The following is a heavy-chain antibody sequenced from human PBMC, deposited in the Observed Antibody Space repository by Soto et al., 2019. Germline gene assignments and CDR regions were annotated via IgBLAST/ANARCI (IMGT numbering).Heavy chain of an antibody. D-gene: IGHD6-6*01. CDR3: ARDLHAGGYSSSYSAFDY. J-gene: IGHJ4*02. CDR2: INAGNGNT. V-gene: IGHV1-3*01. Sequence: ASVKVSCKASGYTLTSYAMHWVRQEPEQRLEWMGWINAGNGNTKYSQKFQGRVTITRDTSASTAYMELSSLRSEDTAVYYCARDLHAGGYSSSYSAFDYWGQGTLVTVSS. CDR1: GYTLTSYA.